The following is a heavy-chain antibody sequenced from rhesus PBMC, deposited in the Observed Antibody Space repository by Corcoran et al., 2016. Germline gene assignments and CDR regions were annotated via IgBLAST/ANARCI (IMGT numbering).Heavy chain of an antibody. V-gene: IGHV4-80*01. Sequence: QVQLQESGPGLVKPSETLSLTCAVSGASISTYWWSWIRQPPGKGLEWIGEIDGNSDTTYYNPPLKSRCNISKDAAKNQFSLKLNSVTAADTAVFYCVKSDKGLVSWGQGVVVTVSS. J-gene: IGHJ6*01. CDR3: VKSDKGLVS. CDR2: IDGNSDTT. CDR1: GASISTYW.